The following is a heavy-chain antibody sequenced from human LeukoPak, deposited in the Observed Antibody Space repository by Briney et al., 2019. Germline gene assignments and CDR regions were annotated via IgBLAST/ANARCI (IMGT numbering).Heavy chain of an antibody. CDR3: ASLKRSWCIHSSSQTIDY. D-gene: IGHD6-13*01. CDR2: IYYSGST. V-gene: IGHV4-39*01. J-gene: IGHJ4*02. Sequence: SETLSLTCTVSGGSISSSSYYWGWIRQPPGKGLEWIGSIYYSGSTYYNPSLKSRVTISVDTSKNQFSLKLSSVTAADTAVYYCASLKRSWCIHSSSQTIDYWGQGTLVTVSS. CDR1: GGSISSSSYY.